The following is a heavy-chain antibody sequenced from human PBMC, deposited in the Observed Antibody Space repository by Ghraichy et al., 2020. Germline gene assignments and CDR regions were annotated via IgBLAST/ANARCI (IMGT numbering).Heavy chain of an antibody. CDR2: ISPSGGSP. J-gene: IGHJ4*02. Sequence: ASVKVSCKASGYTFTSYYIHWVRLAPGQGLEWMGIISPSGGSPTYAQKFQGRVALTRDTSMSTVYMELSGLRSEDTAVYYCARRDCSGTSCYLDYWGQGTLVTVSS. V-gene: IGHV1-46*01. CDR3: ARRDCSGTSCYLDY. D-gene: IGHD2-15*01. CDR1: GYTFTSYY.